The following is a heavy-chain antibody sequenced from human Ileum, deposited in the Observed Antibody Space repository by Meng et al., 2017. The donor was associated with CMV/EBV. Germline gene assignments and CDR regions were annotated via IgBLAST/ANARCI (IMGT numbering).Heavy chain of an antibody. CDR1: GFTVSRNH. CDR3: ARDRVDAAMDYFDY. D-gene: IGHD5-18*01. J-gene: IGHJ4*02. Sequence: GGSLRLSCAASGFTVSRNHMTWVRQAPEEGLEWVSVIYSDGRTYYADSVKGRFTISRDNSKNTVYLQMNSLRAEDTAVYYCARDRVDAAMDYFDYWGQGTLVTVSS. V-gene: IGHV3-53*01. CDR2: IYSDGRT.